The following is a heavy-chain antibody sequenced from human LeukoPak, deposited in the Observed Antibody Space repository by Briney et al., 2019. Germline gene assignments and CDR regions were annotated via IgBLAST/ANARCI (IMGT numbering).Heavy chain of an antibody. CDR1: GFTFSDYY. CDR2: ISNSGNNI. CDR3: ARARGSYSFDC. D-gene: IGHD1-26*01. Sequence: KTGGSLRLSCAASGFTFSDYYMSWIRQAPGKGLEWVSYISNSGNNIYYADSAKGRFTISRDNAKNSLYLQMNSLRAEDAAVYYCARARGSYSFDCWGQGTLVTVSS. J-gene: IGHJ4*02. V-gene: IGHV3-11*04.